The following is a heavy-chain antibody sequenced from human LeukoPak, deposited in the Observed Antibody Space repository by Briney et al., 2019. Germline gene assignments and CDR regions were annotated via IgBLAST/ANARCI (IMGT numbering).Heavy chain of an antibody. Sequence: GGSPRLSCAASGVTFSSYAMSCVRQAPGKGLEWVSGISSTGSSTYYADSVKGRFTISRDNSKNTLYLQMNSLRAGDTAVYYCAKECPLRGWPHDYWGPGTLVTVSS. CDR1: GVTFSSYA. CDR3: AKECPLRGWPHDY. J-gene: IGHJ4*02. CDR2: ISSTGSST. V-gene: IGHV3-23*01.